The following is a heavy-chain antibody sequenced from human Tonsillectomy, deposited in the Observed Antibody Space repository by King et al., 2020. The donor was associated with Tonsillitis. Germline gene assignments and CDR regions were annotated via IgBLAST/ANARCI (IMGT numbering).Heavy chain of an antibody. Sequence: VQLVESGGGLVQPGGSLRLSCAASGFTFRNYAMTWVRQAPGKGLEWVSAISDRGHTTYYADSVKGRFTISRDNSKNTLSLTVNSLRADDTAVYFCAKCGFVAASSWLDCWGQGTLVTVSS. CDR3: AKCGFVAASSWLDC. CDR1: GFTFRNYA. J-gene: IGHJ4*02. V-gene: IGHV3-23*04. D-gene: IGHD6-13*01. CDR2: ISDRGHTT.